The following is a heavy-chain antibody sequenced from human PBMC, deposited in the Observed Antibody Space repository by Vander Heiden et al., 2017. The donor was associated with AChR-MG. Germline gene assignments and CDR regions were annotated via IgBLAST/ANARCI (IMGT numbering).Heavy chain of an antibody. CDR3: AKRKHYCDSSGYYPFDY. J-gene: IGHJ4*02. Sequence: EVQLLESGGGLVQPGGSLRPSCAASGFPLSSYAMSGVRQAPGKGLEWVSAISGSGGSTYYADSVKGRFTISRDKSKNTLYLQMNSLRAEDTAVYYCAKRKHYCDSSGYYPFDYWGQGTLVTVSS. V-gene: IGHV3-23*01. CDR2: ISGSGGST. D-gene: IGHD3-22*01. CDR1: GFPLSSYA.